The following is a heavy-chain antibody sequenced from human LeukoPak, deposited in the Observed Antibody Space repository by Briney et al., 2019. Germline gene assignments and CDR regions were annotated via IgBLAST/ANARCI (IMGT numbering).Heavy chain of an antibody. Sequence: PSETLSLTCTVSGGSISSYYWSWLRQPPGKGLEWIGYIYYSGSTNYNPSLKSRVTISVDTPKNQFSLKLSSVTAADTAVCYCARDRPPSSSSYGMDVWGQGTAVTVSS. CDR3: ARDRPPSSSSYGMDV. CDR1: GGSISSYY. D-gene: IGHD6-13*01. CDR2: IYYSGST. V-gene: IGHV4-59*01. J-gene: IGHJ6*02.